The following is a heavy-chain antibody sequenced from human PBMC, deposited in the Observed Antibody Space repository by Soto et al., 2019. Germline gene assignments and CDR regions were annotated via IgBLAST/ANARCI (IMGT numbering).Heavy chain of an antibody. CDR3: AEVRGGLGSLSFDY. V-gene: IGHV1-69-2*01. J-gene: IGHJ4*02. D-gene: IGHD3-10*01. CDR2: VEIENDER. Sequence: EVLLQQSRAEARKPGSVVKMSCEVSGITFSDLHMHWVKQAPGKGIEREGLVEIENDERLYAEKNRGRPNKNTDTVSEIIYMEVTSLTAVDAVIYCCAEVRGGLGSLSFDYWGQGTPGSVSA. CDR1: GITFSDLH.